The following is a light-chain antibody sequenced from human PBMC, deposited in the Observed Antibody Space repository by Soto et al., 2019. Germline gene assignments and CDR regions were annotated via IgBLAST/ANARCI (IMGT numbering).Light chain of an antibody. CDR3: QQSGSSPPYT. V-gene: IGKV3-20*01. CDR2: GSS. J-gene: IGKJ2*01. Sequence: EIVVTQSPGTLSFSPGDRATLSCRAIQSVSCRYLARYQQNPGQHPRLLIYGSSDRATGIPDRFSGSGSGTDVALNISSVVTKDCAVYYCQQSGSSPPYTFGQGTQLEIK. CDR1: QSVSCRY.